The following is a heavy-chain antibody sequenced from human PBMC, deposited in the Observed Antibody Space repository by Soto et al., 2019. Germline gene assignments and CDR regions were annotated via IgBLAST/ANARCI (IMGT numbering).Heavy chain of an antibody. CDR3: ARDLIAAAGTVAY. CDR1: GFAVSSSY. CDR2: IYSGGGT. J-gene: IGHJ4*02. Sequence: GESLKISCAASGFAVSSSYVSWVRQAPGKGLEWVSHIYSGGGTYYADSVKGRFTISRDNSLNTLYLQMNSLRVEDTAVYYCARDLIAAAGTVAYWGQGTLVTVSS. V-gene: IGHV3-66*01. D-gene: IGHD6-13*01.